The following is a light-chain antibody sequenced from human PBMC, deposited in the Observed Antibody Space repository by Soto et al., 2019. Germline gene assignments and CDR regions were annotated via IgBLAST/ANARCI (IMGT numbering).Light chain of an antibody. V-gene: IGKV1-27*01. CDR3: QKYNSVPS. CDR1: QGIRNY. J-gene: IGKJ4*01. CDR2: AAS. Sequence: DIQMTQSPSSLSASVGDRVTISCRASQGIRNYVAWYQQRPGKVPKLLIYAASTLQSGVPSRFSGSGSWTDFTLTISSLQPEDVATYYCQKYNSVPSFGGGTKVEIK.